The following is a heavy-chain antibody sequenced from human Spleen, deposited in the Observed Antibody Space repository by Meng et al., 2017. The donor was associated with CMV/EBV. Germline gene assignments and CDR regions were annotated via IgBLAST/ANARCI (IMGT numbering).Heavy chain of an antibody. CDR3: ARAIFEVAHKGGWFDP. J-gene: IGHJ5*02. D-gene: IGHD3-3*01. CDR2: INPNSGGA. V-gene: IGHV1-2*02. Sequence: ASVKVSCKASGYTFTAFYIHWVRQAPGQGLEWMGWINPNSGGANYAQKFQGRVTMTRDTSISTAYMDLRRLTSDDTAIYYCARAIFEVAHKGGWFDPWGQGTLVTVSS. CDR1: GYTFTAFY.